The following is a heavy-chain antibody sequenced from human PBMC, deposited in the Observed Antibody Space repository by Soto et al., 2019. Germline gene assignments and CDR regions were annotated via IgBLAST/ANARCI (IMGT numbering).Heavy chain of an antibody. V-gene: IGHV1-3*01. Sequence: ASVKVSCKASGYTFTSYAMHWVRQAPGQRLEWMGWINAGNGNTKYSQKFQGRVTITRDTSASTAYMELSSLRSEDTAVYYCARDTLYDSSSYYHVAYNCFDPRCQATLLTGFS. CDR2: INAGNGNT. CDR3: ARDTLYDSSSYYHVAYNCFDP. CDR1: GYTFTSYA. D-gene: IGHD3-22*01. J-gene: IGHJ5*02.